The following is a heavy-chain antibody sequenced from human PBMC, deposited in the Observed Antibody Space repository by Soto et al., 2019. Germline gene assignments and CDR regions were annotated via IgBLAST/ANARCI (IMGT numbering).Heavy chain of an antibody. CDR2: VYYSGST. J-gene: IGHJ4*02. CDR3: ARGEYDSSGYYSFDS. D-gene: IGHD3-22*01. Sequence: SETLSLTCAVSGGSISSGGYYWSWIRQHPGKGLEWIGYVYYSGSTKFNPSLKSRVTISVDTSKNQFSLKLSSVTAADTAVYYCARGEYDSSGYYSFDSWGQGTLVTVSS. V-gene: IGHV4-61*08. CDR1: GGSISSGGYY.